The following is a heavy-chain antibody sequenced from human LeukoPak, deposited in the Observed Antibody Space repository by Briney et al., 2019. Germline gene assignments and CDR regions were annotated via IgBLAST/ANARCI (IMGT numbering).Heavy chain of an antibody. D-gene: IGHD5-12*01. V-gene: IGHV3-66*02. Sequence: GGSLRLSCAASGFTVSYNYMSWVRQAPGKGLEWVSIIYSDGSTYYADSVKGRFTISRDNSENTVDLQMNSLRVEDTAVYYCARGMVATGSWGQGTLVTVSS. J-gene: IGHJ5*02. CDR2: IYSDGST. CDR1: GFTVSYNY. CDR3: ARGMVATGS.